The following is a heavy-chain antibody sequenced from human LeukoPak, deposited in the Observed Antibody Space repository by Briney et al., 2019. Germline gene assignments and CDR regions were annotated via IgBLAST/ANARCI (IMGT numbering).Heavy chain of an antibody. CDR3: ARDGRGLYSYGIHFY. V-gene: IGHV7-4-1*02. CDR2: INTNTGNP. CDR1: GYTFTGYA. D-gene: IGHD5-18*01. Sequence: ASVKVSCKASGYTFTGYAMNWVRQAPGQGLEWMGWINTNTGNPTYAQGFTGRFVFSLDTSVSTAYLQISSLKAEDTAVYYCARDGRGLYSYGIHFYWGQGTLVTVSS. J-gene: IGHJ4*02.